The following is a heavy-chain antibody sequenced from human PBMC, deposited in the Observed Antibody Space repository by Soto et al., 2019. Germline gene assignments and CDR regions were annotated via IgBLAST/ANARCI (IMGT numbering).Heavy chain of an antibody. CDR1: GFTFSSYA. Sequence: GGSLRLSCAASGFTFSSYAVSWVRQAPGKGLEWVSAISDSGGSTYYADSVKGRFAISRDNSKNTLYLQMNSLRAEDTAVYYCAKGRGYSSGHPGYFQHWGQGTLVTVSS. CDR2: ISDSGGST. D-gene: IGHD6-19*01. CDR3: AKGRGYSSGHPGYFQH. J-gene: IGHJ1*01. V-gene: IGHV3-23*01.